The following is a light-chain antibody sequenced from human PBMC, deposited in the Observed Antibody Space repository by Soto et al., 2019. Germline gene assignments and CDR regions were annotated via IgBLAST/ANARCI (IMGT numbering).Light chain of an antibody. Sequence: EIVMTQSPATLSVSPGERATLSCRASQSVSSNLAWYQQKPGQAPRLLIYGASTRATGIPARFSGSGSGTEFTLTISRLQSEEFAVYYCQHYNNWPPWTFGQGTKVEIK. V-gene: IGKV3-15*01. J-gene: IGKJ1*01. CDR2: GAS. CDR1: QSVSSN. CDR3: QHYNNWPPWT.